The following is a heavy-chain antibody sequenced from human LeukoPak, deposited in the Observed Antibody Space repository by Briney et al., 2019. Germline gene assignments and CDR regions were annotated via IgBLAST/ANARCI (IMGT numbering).Heavy chain of an antibody. V-gene: IGHV4-59*01. Sequence: SETLSLTCTVSGGSISRYFWSWIRQPPGKGLEWIGHIYHSGTTNYNPSLKSRVTVSVDMSKNQFSLKLSSVTAADTAVYYCARWGYYDSSGYPIDAFDIWGQGTMVTVSS. CDR1: GGSISRYF. CDR3: ARWGYYDSSGYPIDAFDI. J-gene: IGHJ3*02. D-gene: IGHD3-22*01. CDR2: IYHSGTT.